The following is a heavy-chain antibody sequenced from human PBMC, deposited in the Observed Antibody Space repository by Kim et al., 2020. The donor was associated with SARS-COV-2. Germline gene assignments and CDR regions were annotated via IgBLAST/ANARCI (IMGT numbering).Heavy chain of an antibody. D-gene: IGHD5-12*01. CDR2: IYYSGST. V-gene: IGHV4-59*08. CDR1: GVSISSYY. J-gene: IGHJ4*02. Sequence: SETLSLTCTVSGVSISSYYWSWIRQPPGKGLEWIGYIYYSGSTNYNPSLKSRVTISVDTSKNQFSLKLSSVTAADTAVYYCARRGWLQGHFDYWGQGTLVTVSS. CDR3: ARRGWLQGHFDY.